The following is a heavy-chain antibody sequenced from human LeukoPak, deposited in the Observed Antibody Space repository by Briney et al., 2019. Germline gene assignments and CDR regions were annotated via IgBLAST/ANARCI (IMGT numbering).Heavy chain of an antibody. J-gene: IGHJ4*02. D-gene: IGHD2-2*01. CDR3: ARASVVPAAN. Sequence: PSETLSLTCIVSGGSITGSSYYWGWIRQPPGKGLEWIGSIYYSGSTYYNPSLKSRVTISIDTSKNQFSLKLSSVTAADTAVYYCARASVVPAANWGQGTLVTVSS. V-gene: IGHV4-39*07. CDR1: GGSITGSSYY. CDR2: IYYSGST.